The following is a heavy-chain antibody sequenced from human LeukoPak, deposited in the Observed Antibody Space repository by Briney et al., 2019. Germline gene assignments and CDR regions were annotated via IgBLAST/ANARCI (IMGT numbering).Heavy chain of an antibody. CDR2: IDSSSSYI. CDR3: ARNGGSVGY. V-gene: IGHV3-21*01. J-gene: IGHJ4*02. CDR1: GFTFSSYG. D-gene: IGHD2-8*01. Sequence: PGGSLRLSCAASGFTFSSYGMNWVRQAPGKGLEWVSSIDSSSSYIYYADSVKGRFTISRDNAKNSLYLQMNSLRAEDTAVYYCARNGGSVGYWGQGTLSPSPQ.